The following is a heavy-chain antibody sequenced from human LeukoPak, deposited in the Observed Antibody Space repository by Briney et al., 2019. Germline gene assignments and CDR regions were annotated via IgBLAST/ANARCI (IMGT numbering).Heavy chain of an antibody. J-gene: IGHJ4*02. CDR3: AREYYDFWSGYPLDY. D-gene: IGHD3-3*01. V-gene: IGHV3-7*01. CDR2: INQDGTEK. Sequence: GGSLRLSCAASGFSFSTYWMSWVRQAPGKGLEWVANINQDGTEKYYVDSVKGRFTISRDNAKNSLYLQMNSLRAEDTAVYYYAREYYDFWSGYPLDYWGQGTLVTVSS. CDR1: GFSFSTYW.